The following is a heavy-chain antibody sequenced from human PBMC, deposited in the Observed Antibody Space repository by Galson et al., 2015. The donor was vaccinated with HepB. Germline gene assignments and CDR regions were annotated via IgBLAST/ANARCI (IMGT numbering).Heavy chain of an antibody. Sequence: SLRLSCAASGFTFSSYGMHWVRQAPGKGLEWVAVIWYDGSNKYYADSVKGRFTISRDNSKNTLYLQMNSLRAEDTAVYYCARGRTDNWNDDYFDYWGQGTLVTVSS. J-gene: IGHJ4*02. CDR3: ARGRTDNWNDDYFDY. V-gene: IGHV3-33*01. D-gene: IGHD1-20*01. CDR1: GFTFSSYG. CDR2: IWYDGSNK.